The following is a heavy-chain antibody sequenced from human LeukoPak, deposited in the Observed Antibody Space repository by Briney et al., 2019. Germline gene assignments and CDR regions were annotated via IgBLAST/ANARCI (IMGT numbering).Heavy chain of an antibody. J-gene: IGHJ4*02. CDR1: GLTFRSYW. V-gene: IGHV3-7*04. CDR3: ARDFYGSGSFWDY. D-gene: IGHD3-10*01. Sequence: GGSLRLSSAASGLTFRSYWMSWVRQAPGKGRNWVATIKQDGSEKYYVDSVKGRFTISRDNAKNSLYLQMNSLRAEDTAVFYCARDFYGSGSFWDYWGQGTLVTVSS. CDR2: IKQDGSEK.